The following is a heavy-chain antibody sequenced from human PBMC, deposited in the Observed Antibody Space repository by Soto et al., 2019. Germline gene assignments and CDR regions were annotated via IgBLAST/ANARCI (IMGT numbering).Heavy chain of an antibody. CDR3: ARDVSVMTSVFGF. V-gene: IGHV1-69*01. Sequence: QVHLVQSGAEVKRPGSSVRVSCRASGGTFYTYAFTWVRHAPGQGLEWMGGITPMIGTTKYAQKFHGRVTFSADESAPTAYMELSNLRSDDTAVYYGARDVSVMTSVFGFWGQGTLITVSS. CDR1: GGTFYTYA. J-gene: IGHJ4*02. D-gene: IGHD3-10*01. CDR2: ITPMIGTT.